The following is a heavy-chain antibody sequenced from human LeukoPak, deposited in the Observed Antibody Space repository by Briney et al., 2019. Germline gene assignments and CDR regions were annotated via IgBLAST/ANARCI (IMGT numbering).Heavy chain of an antibody. CDR2: ISDRGSST. J-gene: IGHJ3*02. CDR1: GFTFSSYV. Sequence: GGSLRLSCAASGFTFSSYVMSWVRQAPGKGLEWVSGISDRGSSTYYADSVKGRFTISRDNSKNTLYLQMNSLRAEDTAVYYCASARPTSSWTAFDIWGQGTMVTVSS. D-gene: IGHD6-13*01. V-gene: IGHV3-23*01. CDR3: ASARPTSSWTAFDI.